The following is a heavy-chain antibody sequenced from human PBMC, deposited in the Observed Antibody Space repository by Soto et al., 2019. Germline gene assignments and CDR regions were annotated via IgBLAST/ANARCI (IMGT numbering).Heavy chain of an antibody. V-gene: IGHV4-4*02. CDR3: ARLIAAASQPFDY. CDR2: IYHSGST. Sequence: QVQLQESGPGLVEPSGTLSLTCAVSGASISGSNWWSWVRQPPGKGLEWIGEIYHSGSTNYKPSLKGRVAISMDKSKNQFSLKLSSMTAADTAVYYCARLIAAASQPFDYWGQGTLVTVSS. J-gene: IGHJ4*02. CDR1: GASISGSNW. D-gene: IGHD6-13*01.